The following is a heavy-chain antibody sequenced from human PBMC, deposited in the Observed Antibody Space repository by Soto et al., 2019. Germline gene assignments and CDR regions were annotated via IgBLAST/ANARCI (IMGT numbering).Heavy chain of an antibody. CDR3: EKEGTKEGYSSGWYEGYWYFDL. CDR1: GFTFSSYG. CDR2: ISYDGSNK. Sequence: QVQLVESGGGVVQPGRSLRLSCAASGFTFSSYGMHWVRQAPGKGLEWVAVISYDGSNKYYADSVKGRFTISRDNSKNTLYLQMNSLRAEATAVYYCEKEGTKEGYSSGWYEGYWYFDLWGRGTLVTVSS. V-gene: IGHV3-30*18. J-gene: IGHJ2*01. D-gene: IGHD6-19*01.